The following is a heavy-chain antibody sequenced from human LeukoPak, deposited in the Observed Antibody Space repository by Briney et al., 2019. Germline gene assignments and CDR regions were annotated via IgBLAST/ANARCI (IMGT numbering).Heavy chain of an antibody. CDR2: INHSGST. D-gene: IGHD3-22*01. CDR1: GGSFSGCY. CDR3: ARGQGAKYYYDSSGYPYYFDY. J-gene: IGHJ4*02. Sequence: PSETLSLTCAVYGGSFSGCYWSWIRQPPGKGLEWIGEINHSGSTNYNPSLKSRVTISVDTSKNQFSLKLSSVTAADTAVYYCARGQGAKYYYDSSGYPYYFDYWGQGTLVTVSS. V-gene: IGHV4-34*01.